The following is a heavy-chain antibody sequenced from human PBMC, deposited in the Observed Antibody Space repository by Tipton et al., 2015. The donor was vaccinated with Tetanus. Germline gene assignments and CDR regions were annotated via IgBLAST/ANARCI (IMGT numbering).Heavy chain of an antibody. D-gene: IGHD6-19*01. CDR2: INNSGGNK. CDR1: GFTFSNYA. Sequence: GSLRLSCAASGFTFSNYAMAWVRQAPGKGLEWVAGINNSGGNKYFADSVKGRFTISRDNSKNTVYLQMNSLRAEDTARYYCARDGSGSDFDYWGQGTLVTVSS. V-gene: IGHV3-23*01. CDR3: ARDGSGSDFDY. J-gene: IGHJ4*02.